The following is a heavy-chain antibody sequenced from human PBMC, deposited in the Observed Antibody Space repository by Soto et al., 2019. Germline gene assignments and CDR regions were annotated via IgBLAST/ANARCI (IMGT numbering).Heavy chain of an antibody. V-gene: IGHV1-8*01. CDR1: GYTFTSYD. Sequence: VASVKVSCKASGYTFTSYDINWVRQATGQGLEWMGWMNPSGGSTSYAQKFKGRVTMTRDTSTSTVYMELSSLRSEDTAVYYCARGLGSYPGNFDYWGQGTLVTVSS. D-gene: IGHD1-26*01. J-gene: IGHJ4*02. CDR2: MNPSGGST. CDR3: ARGLGSYPGNFDY.